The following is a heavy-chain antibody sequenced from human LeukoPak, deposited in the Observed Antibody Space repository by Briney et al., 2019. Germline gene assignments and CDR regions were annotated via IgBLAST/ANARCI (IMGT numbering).Heavy chain of an antibody. V-gene: IGHV4-39*07. CDR3: ARVQTRYGPASPDYYYYMDV. CDR1: GGSISSSSYY. J-gene: IGHJ6*03. CDR2: IYYSGST. Sequence: SETLSLTCTVSGGSISSSSYYWGWIRQPPGKGLEWIGSIYYSGSTYYNPSLKSRVTISVDTSKNQFSLKLSSVTAADTAVYYCARVQTRYGPASPDYYYYMDVWGKGTTVTVSS. D-gene: IGHD5-18*01.